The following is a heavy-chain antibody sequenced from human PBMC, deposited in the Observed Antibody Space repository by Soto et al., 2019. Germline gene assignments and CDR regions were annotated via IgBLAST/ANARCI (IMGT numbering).Heavy chain of an antibody. Sequence: EVQLVETGGGLIQPGGSLRLSCAASGFTVSSYYMSWVRQAPGKGLEWVSIIYSGGSTYYADSVKCRLTISRDNSKDTLYLQMNSLRAEDTAVDFCARDWYYYDSSGCHTGDYWGQGTLVTVSS. D-gene: IGHD3-22*01. CDR1: GFTVSSYY. CDR3: ARDWYYYDSSGCHTGDY. J-gene: IGHJ4*02. V-gene: IGHV3-53*02. CDR2: IYSGGST.